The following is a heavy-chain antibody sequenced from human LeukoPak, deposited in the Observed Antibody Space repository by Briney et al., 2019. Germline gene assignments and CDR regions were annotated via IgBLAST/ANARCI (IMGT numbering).Heavy chain of an antibody. Sequence: ASVKVSCKASGGTFSSFAISWVRQATGQGLEWMGWMNPNSGNTGYAQKFQGRVTMTRNTSISTAYMELSSLRSEDMAVYYCARMGGWYPYWGQGTLVTVSS. CDR1: GGTFSSFA. CDR2: MNPNSGNT. D-gene: IGHD6-19*01. J-gene: IGHJ4*02. CDR3: ARMGGWYPY. V-gene: IGHV1-8*02.